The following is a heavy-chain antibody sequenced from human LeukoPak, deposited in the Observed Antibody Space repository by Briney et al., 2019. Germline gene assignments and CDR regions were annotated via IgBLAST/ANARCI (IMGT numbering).Heavy chain of an antibody. J-gene: IGHJ3*02. CDR2: INTNTGNP. V-gene: IGHV7-4-1*02. Sequence: GASVKVSCKASGYTFTSYAMNWVRQAPGQGLEWMGWINTNTGNPTYAQGFTGRFVFSLDTSVSTAYLQISSLKAEDTAVYYCARDSDQLLWFGEWRNAFDIWGQGTMVTVSS. CDR1: GYTFTSYA. D-gene: IGHD3-10*01. CDR3: ARDSDQLLWFGEWRNAFDI.